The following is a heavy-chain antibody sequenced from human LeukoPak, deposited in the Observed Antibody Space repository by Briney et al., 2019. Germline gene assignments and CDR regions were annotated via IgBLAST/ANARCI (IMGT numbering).Heavy chain of an antibody. CDR3: ARGGKYSSGWLGYYYYYMDV. Sequence: ASVKVSCKASGYTFTSYGISWVRQAPGQGLEWMGWISAYNGNTNYAQKLQGRVTMTTDTSTSTAYMELRSLRSDDTAVYYCARGGKYSSGWLGYYYYYMDVWGKGTTVTVSS. CDR2: ISAYNGNT. CDR1: GYTFTSYG. V-gene: IGHV1-18*01. D-gene: IGHD6-19*01. J-gene: IGHJ6*03.